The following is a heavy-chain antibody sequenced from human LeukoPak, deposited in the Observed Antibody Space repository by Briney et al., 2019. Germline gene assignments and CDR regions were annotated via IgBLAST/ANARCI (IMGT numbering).Heavy chain of an antibody. V-gene: IGHV3-23*01. Sequence: GGSLRLSCAASGFTFSSYAMSWVRQAPGKGLEWVSAISGSGGSTYYADSVKGRFTISRDNSKNTLYLQMNSMRAEDTAVYYCAKGRLAMDAFDIWGQGTMVTVSS. D-gene: IGHD4-11*01. CDR1: GFTFSSYA. CDR3: AKGRLAMDAFDI. J-gene: IGHJ3*02. CDR2: ISGSGGST.